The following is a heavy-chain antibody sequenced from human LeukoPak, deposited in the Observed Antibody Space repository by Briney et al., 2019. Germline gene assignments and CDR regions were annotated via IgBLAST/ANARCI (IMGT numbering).Heavy chain of an antibody. Sequence: TGGSLRLSCVGSGFTFSSFAMSWVRQAPGKGLEWVASISGGGANTYYADSVKGRFTISRDDSENMQFLQMNSLRPEDTAVYFCAKRITVAVGYYFDSWGQGTLVTVSS. CDR3: AKRITVAVGYYFDS. CDR1: GFTFSSFA. V-gene: IGHV3-23*01. D-gene: IGHD6-19*01. J-gene: IGHJ4*02. CDR2: ISGGGANT.